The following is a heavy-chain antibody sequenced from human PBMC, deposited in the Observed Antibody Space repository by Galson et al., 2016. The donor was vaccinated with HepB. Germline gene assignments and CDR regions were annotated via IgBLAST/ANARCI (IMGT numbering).Heavy chain of an antibody. CDR3: GKDPDSGGNLAAVA. CDR1: GFNFNNFA. V-gene: IGHV3-23*01. CDR2: ISDGGHRK. J-gene: IGHJ4*02. D-gene: IGHD1-26*01. Sequence: SLRLSCAASGFNFNNFAMSWVRQGPGRGLEWVSAISDGGHRKYYAASVKGRFTVSRDNSKNTVWLQMNSLRAEDTALYYCGKDPDSGGNLAAVAWGQGILVTVSS.